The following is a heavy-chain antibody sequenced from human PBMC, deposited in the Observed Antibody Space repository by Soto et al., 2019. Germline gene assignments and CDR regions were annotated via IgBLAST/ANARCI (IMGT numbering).Heavy chain of an antibody. D-gene: IGHD2-15*01. CDR3: ARVAHCSGGSRYYGIFDY. CDR2: ISAYNGNT. Sequence: GASVKVSCKASGYTFTSYGISWVRQAPGQGLEWMGWISAYNGNTNYAQKLQGRVTMTTDTSTSTAYMELRSLRSDDTAVYYCARVAHCSGGSRYYGIFDYWGQGTLVTVSS. CDR1: GYTFTSYG. J-gene: IGHJ4*02. V-gene: IGHV1-18*01.